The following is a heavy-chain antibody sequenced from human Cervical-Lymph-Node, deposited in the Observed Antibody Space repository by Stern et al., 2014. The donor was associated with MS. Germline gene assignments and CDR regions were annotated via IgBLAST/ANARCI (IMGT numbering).Heavy chain of an antibody. CDR3: ARGAYCGGDCSSHFDY. CDR2: IYYSGST. D-gene: IGHD2-21*02. V-gene: IGHV4-31*03. Sequence: QVQLQESGPGLVKPSQTLSLTCTVSGGSISSGGYYWSWIRQHPGKGLEWIGYIYYSGSTYYNPSLKSRVTISVDTSKNQFSLKLSSVTAADTAVYYCARGAYCGGDCSSHFDYWGQGTLVTVSS. J-gene: IGHJ4*02. CDR1: GGSISSGGYY.